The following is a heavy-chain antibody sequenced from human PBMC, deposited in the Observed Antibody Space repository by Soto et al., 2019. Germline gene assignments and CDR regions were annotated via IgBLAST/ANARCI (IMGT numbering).Heavy chain of an antibody. CDR1: GGTFISYS. V-gene: IGHV1-69*06. D-gene: IGHD1-1*01. CDR2: IIPIFGTA. Sequence: ASVKGSCKASGGTFISYSISWVRQAPGQGLEWMGGIIPIFGTANYAQKFQGRVTITADKSTSTAYMELSSLRSEDTAVYYCASQLERPLYFDYWGQGTLVTVSS. CDR3: ASQLERPLYFDY. J-gene: IGHJ4*02.